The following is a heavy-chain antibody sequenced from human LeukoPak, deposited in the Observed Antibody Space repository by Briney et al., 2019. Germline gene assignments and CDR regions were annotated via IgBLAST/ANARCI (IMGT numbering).Heavy chain of an antibody. CDR1: GGSITGSSDY. D-gene: IGHD1-14*01. CDR3: ARHTYHPRAEPPYSF. Sequence: SETLSLTCTVSGGSITGSSDYWGWIRQPPGKGLEWIGSIYYSGTPYYNPSLKSRVTISVDTSKNQFSLRLSSVTAADTAVYYCARHTYHPRAEPPYSFWGQGTLVTVSS. J-gene: IGHJ4*02. V-gene: IGHV4-39*01. CDR2: IYYSGTP.